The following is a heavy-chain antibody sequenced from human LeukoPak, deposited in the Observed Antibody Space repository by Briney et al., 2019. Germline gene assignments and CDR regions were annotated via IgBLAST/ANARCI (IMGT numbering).Heavy chain of an antibody. Sequence: SETLSLTCAVYGGSFSGYYWSWIRQPPEKGLEWIGEINHLGSTNYNPSLKSRVTISVDTSKNQFSLKLSSVTAADTAVYYCATPAGRRDGYNLGYWGQGTLVTVSS. CDR2: INHLGST. J-gene: IGHJ4*02. D-gene: IGHD5-24*01. V-gene: IGHV4-34*01. CDR1: GGSFSGYY. CDR3: ATPAGRRDGYNLGY.